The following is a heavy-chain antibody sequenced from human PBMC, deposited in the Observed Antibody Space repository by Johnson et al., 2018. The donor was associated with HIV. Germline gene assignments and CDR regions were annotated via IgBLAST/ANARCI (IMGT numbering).Heavy chain of an antibody. J-gene: IGHJ3*02. D-gene: IGHD1-1*01. CDR2: ISYDGSNK. CDR1: GFTFSNYA. CDR3: AKDLMYNWNDVGAFDI. Sequence: QVQLVESGGGVVQPGRSLRLSCAASGFTFSNYAIHWVRQAPGKGLEWVAVISYDGSNKYYAESVKGRFTISRDNSKNTLYLQMNSLRAEDTAVYYCAKDLMYNWNDVGAFDIWGQGTMVTVSS. V-gene: IGHV3-30*04.